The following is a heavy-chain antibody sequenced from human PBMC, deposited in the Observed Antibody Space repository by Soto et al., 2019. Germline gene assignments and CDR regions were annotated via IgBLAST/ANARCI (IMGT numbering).Heavy chain of an antibody. J-gene: IGHJ3*01. V-gene: IGHV3-23*01. Sequence: PGGSLRLSCAASGFTFSTYAMSWVRQAPGKGLEWVSAISGSGSDTYHADSVKGRSTISRDNSISTLYLQMNSLRTEDTAVYYCAHPRGYGVFDAYDFWGQGAMVTVSS. CDR3: AHPRGYGVFDAYDF. D-gene: IGHD4-17*01. CDR2: ISGSGSDT. CDR1: GFTFSTYA.